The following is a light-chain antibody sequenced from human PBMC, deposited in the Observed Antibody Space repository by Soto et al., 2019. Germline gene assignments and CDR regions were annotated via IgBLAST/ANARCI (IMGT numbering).Light chain of an antibody. V-gene: IGLV2-8*01. CDR2: EVT. Sequence: QSALTQRPSASGSPGQSVTISCTGTSSDVGGYNYVSWYQQHPGKAPKLMIYEVTKRPSGVPDRFSGSKSGNAASLTVSGLQAEDEADYYCSSYAGSNNFGVFGGGTKLTVL. CDR1: SSDVGGYNY. J-gene: IGLJ3*02. CDR3: SSYAGSNNFGV.